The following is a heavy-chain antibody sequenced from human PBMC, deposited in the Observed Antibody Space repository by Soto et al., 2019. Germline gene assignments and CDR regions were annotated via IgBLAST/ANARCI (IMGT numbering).Heavy chain of an antibody. CDR1: GYTFTGNY. D-gene: IGHD3-10*01. J-gene: IGHJ6*02. V-gene: IGHV1-2*02. CDR3: ARAGAYDRGSMDV. Sequence: QVQLVQSGAEVKRPGASVKVSCKASGYTFTGNYIHWVRQVPGQGLEWMGWINPNSGGTNYAQKFQGGVTMTRDTYMNTAYMELSRLTSDDTAVYYCARAGAYDRGSMDVWGQGTTVPVSS. CDR2: INPNSGGT.